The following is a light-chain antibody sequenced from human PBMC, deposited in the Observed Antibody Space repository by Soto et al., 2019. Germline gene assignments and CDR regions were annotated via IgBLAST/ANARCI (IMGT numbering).Light chain of an antibody. CDR2: SNN. V-gene: IGLV1-44*01. Sequence: QSVLTQPPSASGTPGQRVTISCSGSSSNIGSNTVNWYQQLPGTAPKLLIYSNNQRPSGVPDRFSGSKSGTSASLAISGLQSEDEAEYYCTAWDDSLYRHYVFGTGTKVTVL. J-gene: IGLJ1*01. CDR3: TAWDDSLYRHYV. CDR1: SSNIGSNT.